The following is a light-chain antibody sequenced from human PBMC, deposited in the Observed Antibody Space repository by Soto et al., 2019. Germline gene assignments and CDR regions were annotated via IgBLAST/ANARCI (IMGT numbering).Light chain of an antibody. CDR1: SSDVGSYNL. V-gene: IGLV2-23*02. Sequence: QSALTQPASVSGSPGQSITISCTGTSSDVGSYNLVSWYQQHPGKAPKLMIYEVSKRPSGVSNRFSGSKSGNTASLTISGLHAEDEADYYCCSYAGSNWVFGGGTKLTVL. CDR2: EVS. CDR3: CSYAGSNWV. J-gene: IGLJ3*02.